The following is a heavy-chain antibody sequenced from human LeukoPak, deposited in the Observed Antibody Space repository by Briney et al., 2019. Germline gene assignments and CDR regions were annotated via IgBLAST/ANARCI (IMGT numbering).Heavy chain of an antibody. CDR3: ARVSSSWYSWFDP. CDR1: GYTFTSYD. Sequence: GASVKVSCKASGYTFTSYDINWVRQATGQGLEWMGWMNPNSGNTGYAQKFQGRVTMTRNTSISTAYMEPSSLRSEDTAVYYCARVSSSWYSWFDPWGQGTLVTVSS. D-gene: IGHD6-13*01. CDR2: MNPNSGNT. V-gene: IGHV1-8*01. J-gene: IGHJ5*02.